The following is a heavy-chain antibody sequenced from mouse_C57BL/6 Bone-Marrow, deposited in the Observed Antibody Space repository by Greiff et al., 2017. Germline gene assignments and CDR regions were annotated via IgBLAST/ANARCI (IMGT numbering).Heavy chain of an antibody. Sequence: VQLQQSGAELARPGASVKLSCKASGYTFTSYGISWVKQRTGQGLEWIGEIYPRSGNTYYNEKFKGTATLTADKSSSTAYMELRSLTSEDSAVYFCARSSLYYYGSSYAHWGQCTTLTVSS. CDR2: IYPRSGNT. V-gene: IGHV1-81*01. D-gene: IGHD1-1*01. J-gene: IGHJ2*01. CDR1: GYTFTSYG. CDR3: ARSSLYYYGSSYAH.